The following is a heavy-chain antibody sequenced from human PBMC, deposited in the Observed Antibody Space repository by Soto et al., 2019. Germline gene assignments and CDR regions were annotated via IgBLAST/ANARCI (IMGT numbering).Heavy chain of an antibody. CDR3: ARWPRLLDS. CDR1: GFTFSDFW. V-gene: IGHV3-7*01. Sequence: PGGSLRLSCAASGFTFSDFWMNWVRQAPVKGLEWVAYISADGRETNHVDSVKGRFTISRDNAKNSVYLQMNSLRAEDTAVYYCARWPRLLDSWGQGTLVTVSS. J-gene: IGHJ4*02. D-gene: IGHD6-6*01. CDR2: ISADGRET.